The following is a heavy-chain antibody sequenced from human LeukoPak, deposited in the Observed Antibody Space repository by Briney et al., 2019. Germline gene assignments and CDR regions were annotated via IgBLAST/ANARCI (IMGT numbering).Heavy chain of an antibody. D-gene: IGHD3-22*01. Sequence: GRSLRLSCAASGFTFSSYGMHWVRQAPGKGLEWVAVISYDGSNKYYADSVKGRFTISRDNSKNTLYLQMNSLRAEDTAVYYCARDGDYYDSSGPYYFDYWGQGTLVTVSS. CDR2: ISYDGSNK. V-gene: IGHV3-30*03. J-gene: IGHJ4*02. CDR3: ARDGDYYDSSGPYYFDY. CDR1: GFTFSSYG.